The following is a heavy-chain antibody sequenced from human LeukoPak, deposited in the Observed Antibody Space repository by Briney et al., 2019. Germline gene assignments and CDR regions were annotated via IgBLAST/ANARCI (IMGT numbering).Heavy chain of an antibody. CDR2: IDWNSETL. D-gene: IGHD2-21*02. CDR3: AKDLGAHIVVVTAVD. Sequence: GRSLRLSCAASGFSIDDYAMHWVRQAPGKGLEWVSGIDWNSETLAYADSVRGRFTISKDNAKSSLYLQVDSLRAEDTALYYCAKDLGAHIVVVTAVDWGQGTLVTVSS. V-gene: IGHV3-9*01. J-gene: IGHJ4*02. CDR1: GFSIDDYA.